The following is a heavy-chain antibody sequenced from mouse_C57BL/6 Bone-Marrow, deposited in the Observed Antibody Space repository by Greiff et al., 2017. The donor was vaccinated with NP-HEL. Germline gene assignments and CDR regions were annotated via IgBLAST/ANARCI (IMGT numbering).Heavy chain of an antibody. Sequence: QVQLQQPGAELVKPGASVKLSCKASGYTFTSYWMQWVKQRPGQGLEWIGEIDPSDSYTNYNQKFKGKATLTVDTSSSTAYMQLSSLTSEDSAVYYCARYWVAGDYWGQGTTLTVSS. CDR1: GYTFTSYW. J-gene: IGHJ2*01. V-gene: IGHV1-50*01. D-gene: IGHD1-1*02. CDR3: ARYWVAGDY. CDR2: IDPSDSYT.